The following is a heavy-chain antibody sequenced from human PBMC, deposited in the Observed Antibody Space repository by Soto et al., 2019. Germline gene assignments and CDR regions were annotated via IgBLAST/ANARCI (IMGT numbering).Heavy chain of an antibody. D-gene: IGHD1-26*01. CDR3: ATVVGAVPY. Sequence: QIHLVQSGAEVKEPGASVKVSCKTSGYTFTSYAISWVRQAPGQGLEWMGWLSAYNGNTNYAQNLQGRVTVTTGTSTDTAYMELRSLRSDDTAVYYCATVVGAVPYWGQGTLVTVSS. J-gene: IGHJ4*02. V-gene: IGHV1-18*01. CDR2: LSAYNGNT. CDR1: GYTFTSYA.